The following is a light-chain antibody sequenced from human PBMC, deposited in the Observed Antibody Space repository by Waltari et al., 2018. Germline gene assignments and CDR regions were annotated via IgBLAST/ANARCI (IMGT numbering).Light chain of an antibody. CDR2: AAS. CDR1: QSVRNNY. V-gene: IGKV3-20*01. J-gene: IGKJ4*01. Sequence: ENVLTQSPATLSLSPGDRAPPPCRASQSVRNNYLAWYQQRPGQGPRFLIYAASSRPTGSPDRFSGSGSGTEFTLTISRLEPEDFAVYYCQQYGSYPLIFGGGTKVEIK. CDR3: QQYGSYPLI.